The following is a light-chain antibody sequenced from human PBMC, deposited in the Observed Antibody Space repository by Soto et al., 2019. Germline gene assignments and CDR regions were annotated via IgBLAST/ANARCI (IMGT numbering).Light chain of an antibody. J-gene: IGKJ2*01. CDR3: QQSYKIPFT. CDR1: QAISTY. CDR2: AAS. Sequence: DIQMTQSPSSLPASIGDKVTITCRASQAISTYLNWYQQKPGKAPKLLIYAASSLENGVPSRFSGSGSGTDXTXXXXXXXXXXXXTFYCQQSYKIPFTFGQGTKLEI. V-gene: IGKV1-39*01.